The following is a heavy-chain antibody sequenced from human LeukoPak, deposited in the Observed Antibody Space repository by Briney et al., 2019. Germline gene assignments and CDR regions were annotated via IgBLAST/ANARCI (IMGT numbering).Heavy chain of an antibody. D-gene: IGHD7-27*01. CDR3: ATRKLGNDY. J-gene: IGHJ4*02. Sequence: PSETLSLTCTVSGGSVSNYYWSWIRQSPGKGLEWIGYIYYTETSYNPSLKSRVTISADTSKNQFSLKLYSVTTADTAVYYCATRKLGNDYWGQGTLVTVSS. V-gene: IGHV4-59*02. CDR1: GGSVSNYY. CDR2: IYYTET.